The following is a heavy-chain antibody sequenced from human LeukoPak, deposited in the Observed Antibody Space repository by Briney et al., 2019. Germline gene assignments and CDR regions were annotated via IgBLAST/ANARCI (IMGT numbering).Heavy chain of an antibody. V-gene: IGHV1-2*02. Sequence: ASVKVSCTASGYTFTGYYMHWVRQATGQGLEWMGWINPNSGGTNYAQKFQGRVTMTRDTSISTAYMELSRLRSDDTAVYYCARDRPDYYDSSGYLDYWGQGTLVTVSS. D-gene: IGHD3-22*01. CDR3: ARDRPDYYDSSGYLDY. CDR2: INPNSGGT. J-gene: IGHJ4*02. CDR1: GYTFTGYY.